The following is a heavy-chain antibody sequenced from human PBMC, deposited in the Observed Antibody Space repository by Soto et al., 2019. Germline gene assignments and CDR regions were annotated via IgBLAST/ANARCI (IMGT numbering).Heavy chain of an antibody. D-gene: IGHD3-16*01. Sequence: VQLVQSGAEVKKPGASVQVSCKTSGYSFSNYSMHWVRQVPGQGLEWMGKINPNGGSTSLAQKFKDAVTLTRDTSTNTVYMELSSLTSEVTAGYYCARDGVPLWPRYYVDYWGQGTLVTVSS. V-gene: IGHV1-46*01. CDR1: GYSFSNYS. CDR3: ARDGVPLWPRYYVDY. J-gene: IGHJ4*02. CDR2: INPNGGST.